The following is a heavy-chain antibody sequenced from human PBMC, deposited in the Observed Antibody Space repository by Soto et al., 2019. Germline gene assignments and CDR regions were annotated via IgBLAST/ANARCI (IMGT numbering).Heavy chain of an antibody. J-gene: IGHJ6*02. CDR3: AKFGFGELFFAPSAQDV. V-gene: IGHV3-23*01. Sequence: PGGSLRLSCAASGFTFSSYAMSWVRQAPGKGLEWVSAISGSGGSTYYAGSVKGRFTISRDNSKNTLYLQMNSLRAEDTAVYYCAKFGFGELFFAPSAQDVWGQGTTVTVSS. D-gene: IGHD3-10*01. CDR2: ISGSGGST. CDR1: GFTFSSYA.